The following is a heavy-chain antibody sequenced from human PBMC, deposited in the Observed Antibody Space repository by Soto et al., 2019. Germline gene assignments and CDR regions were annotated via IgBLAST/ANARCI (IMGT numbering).Heavy chain of an antibody. CDR3: ARTRDSSADFDC. J-gene: IGHJ4*02. CDR1: GFTFSRHR. D-gene: IGHD6-25*01. V-gene: IGHV3-7*01. Sequence: GGSLRLSCAASGFTFSRHRMTWVRQAPGKGLEWVANIKQDGSDKYYVDSVKGRFTISRDNAKNSLYLQMNSLRAEDTAVYYCARTRDSSADFDCCGQGTLVTVSS. CDR2: IKQDGSDK.